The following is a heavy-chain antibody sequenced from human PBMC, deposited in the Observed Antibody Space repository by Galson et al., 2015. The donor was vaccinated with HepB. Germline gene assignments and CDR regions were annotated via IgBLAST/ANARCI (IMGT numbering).Heavy chain of an antibody. Sequence: SVKVSCKASGYTFSTYGFFWVRQAPGQGLEWMGWISAYNGNTNYAQKFQGRVTMTTDTSTSTAYMELRSLRSDDTAIYYCARVVSDVAYIYFYYMDVWGKGTTVTVSS. V-gene: IGHV1-18*04. D-gene: IGHD3-10*01. J-gene: IGHJ6*03. CDR2: ISAYNGNT. CDR3: ARVVSDVAYIYFYYMDV. CDR1: GYTFSTYG.